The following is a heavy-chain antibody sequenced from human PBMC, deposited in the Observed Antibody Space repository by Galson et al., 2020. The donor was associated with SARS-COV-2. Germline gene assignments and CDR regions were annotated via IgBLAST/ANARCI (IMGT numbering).Heavy chain of an antibody. CDR2: IYHSGST. CDR1: GGSISSSNW. D-gene: IGHD6-19*01. V-gene: IGHV4-4*02. CDR3: ARRMNIAVAGTLLARYYYYGMDV. J-gene: IGHJ6*02. Sequence: SETLSLTCAVSGGSISSSNWWSWVRQPPGKGLEWIGEIYHSGSTNYNPSLKSRVTISVDKSKNQFSLKLSSVTAADTAVYYCARRMNIAVAGTLLARYYYYGMDVWGQGTTVTVSS.